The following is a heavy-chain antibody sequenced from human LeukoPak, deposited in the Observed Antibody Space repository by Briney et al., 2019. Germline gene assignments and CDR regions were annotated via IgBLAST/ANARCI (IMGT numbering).Heavy chain of an antibody. CDR1: GFTFSSYG. CDR3: AKSLPTAMFFDY. J-gene: IGHJ4*02. Sequence: SGGSLRLSCAASGFTFSSYGMSWVRQAPGKGLEWVSAIRGSDSSTYYADSVKGRFTISRDNSKNTLYLQMNSLRAEDAAVYYCAKSLPTAMFFDYWGQGTLVTVSS. D-gene: IGHD2-2*01. CDR2: IRGSDSST. V-gene: IGHV3-23*01.